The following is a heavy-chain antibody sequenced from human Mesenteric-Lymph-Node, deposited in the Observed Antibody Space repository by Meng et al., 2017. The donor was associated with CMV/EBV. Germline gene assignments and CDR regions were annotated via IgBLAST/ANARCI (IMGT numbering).Heavy chain of an antibody. Sequence: GSLRLSCTVSGGSISSYYWNWIRQPPGKGLEWIGYIYYSGSADYSPSLKSRVTISVDTSKNQFSLKLSSVTAADTAVYYCARETGKFRETYRYDGSGTNDAFDIWGQGTMVTVSS. CDR1: GGSISSYY. V-gene: IGHV4-59*01. D-gene: IGHD3-22*01. J-gene: IGHJ3*02. CDR3: ARETGKFRETYRYDGSGTNDAFDI. CDR2: IYYSGSA.